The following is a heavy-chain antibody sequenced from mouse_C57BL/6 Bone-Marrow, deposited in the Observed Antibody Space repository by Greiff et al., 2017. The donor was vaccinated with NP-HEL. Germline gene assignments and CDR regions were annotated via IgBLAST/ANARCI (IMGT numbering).Heavy chain of an antibody. CDR3: ASSEVAPDFDV. Sequence: VQLQQPGAELVMPGASVKLSCKASGYTFTSYWMHWVKQRPGQGLEWIGEIDPSDSYTNYNQKFKGKSTLTVDKSSSTAYMQLSSLTSEDSAVYDCASSEVAPDFDVWGTGTTVTVSS. D-gene: IGHD1-1*01. CDR2: IDPSDSYT. CDR1: GYTFTSYW. J-gene: IGHJ1*03. V-gene: IGHV1-69*01.